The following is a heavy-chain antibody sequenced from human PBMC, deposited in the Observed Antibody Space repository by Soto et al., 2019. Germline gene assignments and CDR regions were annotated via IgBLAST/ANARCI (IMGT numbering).Heavy chain of an antibody. Sequence: GASVKVYCKASGGTFSSYAISWVRQAPGQGLEWMGGIIPIFGTANYAQKFQGRVTITADKSTSTAYMELSSLRSEDTAVYYCARYCSGGSCYSTSYYYYYGMDVWGQGTTVTVSS. J-gene: IGHJ6*02. CDR3: ARYCSGGSCYSTSYYYYYGMDV. D-gene: IGHD2-15*01. V-gene: IGHV1-69*06. CDR2: IIPIFGTA. CDR1: GGTFSSYA.